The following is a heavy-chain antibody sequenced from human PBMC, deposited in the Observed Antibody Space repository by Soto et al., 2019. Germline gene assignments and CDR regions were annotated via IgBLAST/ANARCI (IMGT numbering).Heavy chain of an antibody. Sequence: SETLSLTSPSFGAPITGGGNPWSWFRHPPGKALEWIGYIYHSGSTYYNPSLKSRVTISVERSKNQFSRRLSSVTAADTAVYYCARGWMYAPRFDPWGKETLVTVSS. D-gene: IGHD2-8*01. CDR1: GAPITGGGNP. CDR2: IYHSGST. J-gene: IGHJ5*02. CDR3: ARGWMYAPRFDP. V-gene: IGHV4-30-2*01.